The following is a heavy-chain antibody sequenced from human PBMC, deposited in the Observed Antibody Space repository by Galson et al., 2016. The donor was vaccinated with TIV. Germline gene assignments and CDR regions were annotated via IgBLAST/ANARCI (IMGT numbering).Heavy chain of an antibody. CDR2: ISSRGTYT. D-gene: IGHD3-16*01. CDR3: ARDGARIGAHSAFDI. V-gene: IGHV3-21*06. Sequence: SLRLSCAASGFTFSSYNMHWVRQAPGKGLEWISSISSRGTYTHYADSVKGRVTISRDNANNSLYLQMNSLRAEDTAVYYCARDGARIGAHSAFDIWGQGTMVTVSS. J-gene: IGHJ3*02. CDR1: GFTFSSYN.